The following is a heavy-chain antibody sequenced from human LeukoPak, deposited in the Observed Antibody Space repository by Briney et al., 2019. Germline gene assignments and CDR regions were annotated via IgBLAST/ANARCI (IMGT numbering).Heavy chain of an antibody. J-gene: IGHJ4*02. V-gene: IGHV3-21*01. CDR3: ARVGYSYGSKDY. CDR2: ISSSSSYI. Sequence: GGSLRLSCAASGFTFSSYSMNWVRQAPGKGLEWVSSISSSSSYIYYADSVKGRFTISRDNAKNSPYLQMNSLRAEDTAVYYCARVGYSYGSKDYWGQGTLVTVSS. D-gene: IGHD5-18*01. CDR1: GFTFSSYS.